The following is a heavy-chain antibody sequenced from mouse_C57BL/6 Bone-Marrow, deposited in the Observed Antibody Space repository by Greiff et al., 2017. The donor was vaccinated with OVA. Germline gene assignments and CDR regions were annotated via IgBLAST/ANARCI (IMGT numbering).Heavy chain of an antibody. J-gene: IGHJ4*01. CDR1: GYAFTNYL. CDR3: ARREELGAMDY. CDR2: INPGSGGT. Sequence: VQLQQSGAELVRPGTSVKVSCKASGYAFTNYLIEWVKQRPGQGLEWIGVINPGSGGTNYNEKFKGKATLTADKSSSTAYMQLSSLTSEDSAVYFCARREELGAMDYWGQGTSVTVSS. V-gene: IGHV1-54*01.